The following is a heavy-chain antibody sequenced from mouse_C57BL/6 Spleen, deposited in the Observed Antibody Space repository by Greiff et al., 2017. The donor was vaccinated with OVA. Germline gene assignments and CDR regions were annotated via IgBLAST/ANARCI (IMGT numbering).Heavy chain of an antibody. J-gene: IGHJ2*01. D-gene: IGHD2-4*01. CDR3: ARSDYDGYYFDY. Sequence: SGPELVKPGASVKIPCKASGYTFTDYNMDWVKQSHGKSLEWIGDINPNNGGTIYNQKFKGKATLTVDKSSSTAYMELRSLTSEDTAVYYCARSDYDGYYFDYWGQGTTLTVSS. CDR1: GYTFTDYN. V-gene: IGHV1-18*01. CDR2: INPNNGGT.